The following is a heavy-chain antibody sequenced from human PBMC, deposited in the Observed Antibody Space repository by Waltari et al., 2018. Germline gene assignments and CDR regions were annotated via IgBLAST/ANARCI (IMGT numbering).Heavy chain of an antibody. CDR1: GFTFSSYS. Sequence: EVQLVESGGGLVKPGGSLRLSCAASGFTFSSYSMNWVRQAPGKGLEWVSSISSSSSYIYYADSGKGRFTISRDNAKKSRYLQMNSLRAEDTAVYYCASGPTIFGVVTHWGQGTLVTVSS. D-gene: IGHD3-3*01. J-gene: IGHJ4*02. V-gene: IGHV3-21*01. CDR3: ASGPTIFGVVTH. CDR2: ISSSSSYI.